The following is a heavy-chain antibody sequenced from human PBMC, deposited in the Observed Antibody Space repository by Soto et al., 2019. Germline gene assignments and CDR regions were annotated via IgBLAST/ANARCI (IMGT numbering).Heavy chain of an antibody. V-gene: IGHV4-61*01. Sequence: QVPLQESGPGLVKPSETLSLTCTVSGGSVSSGSYYWYWIRQPPGKGLEWIAYISYSGSSSYNSSLKSRVTISVDTSKNQFSLNLSSVTAADTAVYYCARGVRLILGYWGQGTLVTVSS. CDR2: ISYSGSS. CDR1: GGSVSSGSYY. CDR3: ARGVRLILGY. D-gene: IGHD3-16*01. J-gene: IGHJ4*02.